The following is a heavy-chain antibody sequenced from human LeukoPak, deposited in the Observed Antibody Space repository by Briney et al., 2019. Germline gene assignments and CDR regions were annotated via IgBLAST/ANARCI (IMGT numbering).Heavy chain of an antibody. CDR1: GYTLTELS. CDR3: ATLVAYDAFDI. CDR2: FDPEDGET. J-gene: IGHJ3*02. D-gene: IGHD2-15*01. Sequence: ASVKVSCKVSGYTLTELSMHWVRQAPGKGVEWMGGFDPEDGETIYAQKFQGRVTMTEDISTDTAYMELSSLRSEDTAVYYCATLVAYDAFDIWGQGTMVTVSS. V-gene: IGHV1-24*01.